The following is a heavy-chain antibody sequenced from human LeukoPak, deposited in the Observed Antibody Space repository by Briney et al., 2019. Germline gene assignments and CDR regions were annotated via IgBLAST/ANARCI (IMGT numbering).Heavy chain of an antibody. V-gene: IGHV1-2*02. CDR1: GCTFTDYY. CDR3: ARVPIAAAGTLFDY. J-gene: IGHJ4*02. D-gene: IGHD6-13*01. Sequence: GSSVTVSFMGCGCTFTDYYMHWVRQAAGQGRAGMGWINYNSGDTNDARKFQGGVTMTRDTSISTAYMELSRLRSDDTAVYYCARVPIAAAGTLFDYWGQGTLVTVSS. CDR2: INYNSGDT.